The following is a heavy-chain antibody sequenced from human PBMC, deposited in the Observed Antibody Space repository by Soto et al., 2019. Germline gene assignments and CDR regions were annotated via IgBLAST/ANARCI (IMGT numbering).Heavy chain of an antibody. Sequence: GGSLRLSCAASGFTFSSYGMHWVRQAPGKGLEWVAVISYDGSNKYYADSVKGRFTISSDNSKNTLYLQMNSLRAEDTAVYYCAKDLRGRDYDSSGYYYYGMDVWGQGTTVTVSS. D-gene: IGHD3-22*01. CDR3: AKDLRGRDYDSSGYYYYGMDV. J-gene: IGHJ6*02. CDR2: ISYDGSNK. V-gene: IGHV3-30*18. CDR1: GFTFSSYG.